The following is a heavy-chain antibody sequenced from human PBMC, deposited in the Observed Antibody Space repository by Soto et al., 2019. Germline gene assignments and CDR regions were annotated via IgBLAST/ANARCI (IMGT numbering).Heavy chain of an antibody. D-gene: IGHD3-10*01. CDR1: GGSISSSNW. V-gene: IGHV4-4*02. Sequence: QVQLQESGPGLVKPSGTLSLTCAVSGGSISSSNWWSWVRQPPGKGLEWIGEIYHSGSTNYNPSLTSRVTITVDKSKNQSSLKLSSVTAAYTDVYYCARDLMVRGEAVYWCQGTLVTVSS. CDR3: ARDLMVRGEAVY. CDR2: IYHSGST. J-gene: IGHJ4*02.